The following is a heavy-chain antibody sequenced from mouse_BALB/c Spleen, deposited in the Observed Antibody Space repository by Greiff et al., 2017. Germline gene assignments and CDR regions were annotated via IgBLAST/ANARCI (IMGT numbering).Heavy chain of an antibody. Sequence: VQLKESGGGLVQPGGSLKLSCAASGFDFSRYWMSWVRQAPGKGLEWIGEINPDSSTINYTPSLKDKFIISRDNAKNTLYLQMSKVRSEDTALYYCARHGSNWYFDVWGAGTTVTVSS. D-gene: IGHD1-1*01. V-gene: IGHV4-1*02. J-gene: IGHJ1*01. CDR1: GFDFSRYW. CDR3: ARHGSNWYFDV. CDR2: INPDSSTI.